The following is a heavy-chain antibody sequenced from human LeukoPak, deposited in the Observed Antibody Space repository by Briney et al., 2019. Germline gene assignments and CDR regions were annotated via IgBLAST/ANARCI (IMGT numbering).Heavy chain of an antibody. CDR2: ISGSGGST. J-gene: IGHJ4*02. CDR3: AQHYYDILTGYYTRFDY. V-gene: IGHV3-23*01. CDR1: GFTFSSYA. D-gene: IGHD3-9*01. Sequence: HVGSLRVSRADPGFTFSSYAMSWVRQAPGKGLEWVSAISGSGGSTYYADSVKGRFTISRDNSKNTLYLQMNSLRAEDTAVYYCAQHYYDILTGYYTRFDYCGQGTLVTVSS.